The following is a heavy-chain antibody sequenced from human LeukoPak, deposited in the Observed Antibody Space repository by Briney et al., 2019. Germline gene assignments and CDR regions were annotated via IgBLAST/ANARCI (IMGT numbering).Heavy chain of an antibody. D-gene: IGHD3-22*01. J-gene: IGHJ4*02. CDR1: GYTFTSYA. Sequence: GASVKVSCKASGYTFTSYAMHWVRQAPGQRLEWMGWVNAGNGNTKYSQKFQGRVTITRDTSASTAYMELSSLGSEDTAVYYCARDHYYDSSGYLTHFDYWGQGTLVTVSS. V-gene: IGHV1-3*01. CDR3: ARDHYYDSSGYLTHFDY. CDR2: VNAGNGNT.